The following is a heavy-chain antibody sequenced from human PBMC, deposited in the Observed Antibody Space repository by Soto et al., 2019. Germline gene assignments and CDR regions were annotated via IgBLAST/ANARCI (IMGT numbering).Heavy chain of an antibody. D-gene: IGHD1-1*01. Sequence: QGELLESGGGVVQPGTSLRLSCAASGFPFSSFGMHWVRQAPGKGLEWVAVVSAAGYTTYYSDSVKGRFNISRDNSRNTLNLQMNSLRREDTGLDYCAKEGGIWKFAFDIWGRGTMVTVSS. CDR2: VSAAGYTT. CDR1: GFPFSSFG. V-gene: IGHV3-30*18. CDR3: AKEGGIWKFAFDI. J-gene: IGHJ3*02.